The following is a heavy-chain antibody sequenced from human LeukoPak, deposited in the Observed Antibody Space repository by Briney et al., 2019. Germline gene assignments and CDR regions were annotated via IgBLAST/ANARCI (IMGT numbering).Heavy chain of an antibody. J-gene: IGHJ3*02. Sequence: GRSLRLSCAASGFTVSTNYMTWVRQAPGKGLEWVSVIYSGGSTYYADSVKGRFTISRDNSKNTLYLQMNSLRAEDTAVYYCTRDDPKWLYQGAFDIWGQGTMLTVSS. V-gene: IGHV3-66*01. CDR3: TRDDPKWLYQGAFDI. CDR2: IYSGGST. CDR1: GFTVSTNY. D-gene: IGHD3-22*01.